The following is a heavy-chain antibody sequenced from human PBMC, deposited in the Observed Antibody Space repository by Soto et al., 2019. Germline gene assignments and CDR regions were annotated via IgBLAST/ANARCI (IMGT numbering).Heavy chain of an antibody. J-gene: IGHJ3*02. CDR2: LVGSGDTI. V-gene: IGHV3-23*01. Sequence: GGSLRLSCAASGFTFSAYAMSWVRQAPGKGLEWVSGLVGSGDTIFYAASVRGRFTVSRDNSKNTLFLQMNSLRADDTAIYYCAKDGIANNGVWEAFDMWGQGTKVTVSS. CDR1: GFTFSAYA. D-gene: IGHD2-8*01. CDR3: AKDGIANNGVWEAFDM.